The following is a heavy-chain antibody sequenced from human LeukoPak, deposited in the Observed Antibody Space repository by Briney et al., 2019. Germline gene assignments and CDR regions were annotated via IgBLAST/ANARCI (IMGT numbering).Heavy chain of an antibody. CDR1: GFPLRNYA. J-gene: IGHJ1*01. Sequence: PGGSLRLSCAVSGFPLRNYARNWVRQAPGKGLEWVSAISGNSDRIYYADSVRGPFTISRDNFQNTVSLQMNSLRADDTAVYFCAKGHGDWTPGNYLQHWGQGTLVAVSS. D-gene: IGHD4-17*01. V-gene: IGHV3-23*01. CDR2: ISGNSDRI. CDR3: AKGHGDWTPGNYLQH.